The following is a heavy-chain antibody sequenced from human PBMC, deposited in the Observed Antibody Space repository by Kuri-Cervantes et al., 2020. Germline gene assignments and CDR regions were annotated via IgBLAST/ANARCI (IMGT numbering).Heavy chain of an antibody. V-gene: IGHV3-23*01. D-gene: IGHD6-19*01. J-gene: IGHJ4*02. CDR3: AKGAGPLYYYFDY. Sequence: GESLKISCAASGSTFSSYAMSWVRQAPGKGLEWVSAISGSGGSTYYADSVKGRFTISRDNSKNTLYLQMNSLRDEDTALYYCAKGAGPLYYYFDYWGQGTLVTVSS. CDR2: ISGSGGST. CDR1: GSTFSSYA.